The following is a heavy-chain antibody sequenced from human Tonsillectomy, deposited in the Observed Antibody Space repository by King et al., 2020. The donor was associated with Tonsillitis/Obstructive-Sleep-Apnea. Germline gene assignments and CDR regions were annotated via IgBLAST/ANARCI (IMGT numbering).Heavy chain of an antibody. V-gene: IGHV4-59*01. CDR1: GGSISSYY. CDR3: ARGDDYGDLHFDY. Sequence: QLQESGPGLVKPSETLSLTCTVSGGSISSYYWSWIRQPPGKGLEWIGYIYYSGSTNYNPSLKSRVTISVDTSKNQFSLKLSSVTAADTAGYYCARGDDYGDLHFDYWGQGTLVTVSS. D-gene: IGHD4-17*01. CDR2: IYYSGST. J-gene: IGHJ4*02.